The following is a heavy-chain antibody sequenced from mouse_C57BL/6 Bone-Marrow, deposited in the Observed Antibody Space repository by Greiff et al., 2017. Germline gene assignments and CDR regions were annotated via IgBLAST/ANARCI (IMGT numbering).Heavy chain of an antibody. Sequence: EVMLVESGGGLVKPGGSLKLSCAASGFTFSDYGMHWVRQAPEKGLEWVAYISSGSSTIYYADTVKGRFTISRDNAKNTLFLQMTSLRSEDTAMYYCARTYYGSIYWYFDVWGTGTTVTVSS. J-gene: IGHJ1*03. CDR3: ARTYYGSIYWYFDV. V-gene: IGHV5-17*01. D-gene: IGHD1-1*01. CDR2: ISSGSSTI. CDR1: GFTFSDYG.